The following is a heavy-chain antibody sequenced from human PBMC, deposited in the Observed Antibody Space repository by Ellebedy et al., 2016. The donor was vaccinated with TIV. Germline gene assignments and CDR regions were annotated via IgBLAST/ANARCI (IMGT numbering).Heavy chain of an antibody. J-gene: IGHJ3*02. CDR2: INPNSGGT. D-gene: IGHD6-13*01. V-gene: IGHV1-2*02. CDR3: ARGYRRAAAGREAFDI. Sequence: ASVKVSCXASGYTFTGYYMHWVRQAPGQGLEWMGWINPNSGGTNYAQKFQGRVTMTRDTSISTAYMELSRLRSDDTVVYYCARGYRRAAAGREAFDIWGQGTMVTVSS. CDR1: GYTFTGYY.